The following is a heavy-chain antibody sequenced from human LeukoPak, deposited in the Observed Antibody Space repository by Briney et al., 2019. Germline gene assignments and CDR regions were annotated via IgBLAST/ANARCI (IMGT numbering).Heavy chain of an antibody. Sequence: PSETLSLTCTVSGGSISSGDYYWSWIRQPPGKGLEWIGYIYYSGSTYYNPSLKSRVTISVDTSKNQFSLKLSSVTAADTAVYYCASSWYRAYYFDYWGQGTLVTVSS. D-gene: IGHD6-13*01. CDR3: ASSWYRAYYFDY. J-gene: IGHJ4*02. CDR1: GGSISSGDYY. CDR2: IYYSGST. V-gene: IGHV4-30-4*01.